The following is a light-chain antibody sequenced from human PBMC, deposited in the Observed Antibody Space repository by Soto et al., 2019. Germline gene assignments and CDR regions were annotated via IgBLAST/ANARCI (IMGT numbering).Light chain of an antibody. CDR1: SSDIGAYNY. CDR2: DVS. J-gene: IGLJ2*01. V-gene: IGLV2-11*01. CDR3: CSYAGSYPVV. Sequence: QSVLTQPRSVSGSPGQSVTISCTGTSSDIGAYNYVPWYQHYPGKAPKLMINDVSNRPSGVPDRFSGSKSGNTASLTISGLQAEDEADYYCCSYAGSYPVVFGGGTQLTVL.